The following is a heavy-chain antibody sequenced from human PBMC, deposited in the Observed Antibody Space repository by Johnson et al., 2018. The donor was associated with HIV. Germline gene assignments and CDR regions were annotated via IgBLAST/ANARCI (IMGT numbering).Heavy chain of an antibody. J-gene: IGHJ3*02. CDR2: IYSGGST. Sequence: EVQLVESVGGLVQPGGSLRLSCAASGFTVSSNYMSWVRQAPGKGLEWVSVIYSGGSTYYADSVKGRFTISRDKFKNTLDLKMNSLRAEDAAVFYCARVGVGGYSADGAFDIWCQGTVVTVSS. V-gene: IGHV3-66*01. CDR1: GFTVSSNY. D-gene: IGHD2-15*01. CDR3: ARVGVGGYSADGAFDI.